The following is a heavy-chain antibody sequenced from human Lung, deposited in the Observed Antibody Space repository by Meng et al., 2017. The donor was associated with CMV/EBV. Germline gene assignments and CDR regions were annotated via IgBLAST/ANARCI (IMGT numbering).Heavy chain of an antibody. CDR1: GFTFSSHL. CDR2: ISGGSDTI. V-gene: IGHV3-48*04. CDR3: ARDWSRDVLTGSFDY. Sequence: ESXKISXAASGFTFSSHLMNWVRQAPGKGLEWLAIISGGSDTIHHADSVKGRFTISRDNGKDSLYLQMHSLRAEDTAVYYCARDWSRDVLTGSFDYWGQGXLVTVSS. D-gene: IGHD3-9*01. J-gene: IGHJ4*02.